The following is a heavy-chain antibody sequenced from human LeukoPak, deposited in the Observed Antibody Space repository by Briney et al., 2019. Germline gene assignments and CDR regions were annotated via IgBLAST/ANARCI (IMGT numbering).Heavy chain of an antibody. Sequence: GGSLRLPCAASGFNFSISAMSWVRQAPGKGLEWVPAISGSGLSTYYADSVKGRFTISRDNSKNTLYLQMNSLRAEDTAVYYCAKDRRITIFSYGMDVWGQGTTVSVSS. CDR3: AKDRRITIFSYGMDV. CDR2: ISGSGLST. J-gene: IGHJ6*02. D-gene: IGHD3-9*01. CDR1: GFNFSISA. V-gene: IGHV3-23*01.